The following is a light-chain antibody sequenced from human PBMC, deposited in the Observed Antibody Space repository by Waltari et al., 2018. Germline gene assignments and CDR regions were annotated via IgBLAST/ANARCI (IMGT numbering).Light chain of an antibody. CDR3: QQYNRFSWT. J-gene: IGKJ1*01. Sequence: DIQMNQSPSTLSPSVGDRVTITCRASQNIDNYLAWYQQRPGKAPKLLIYDAFTLEIGVPSRFSGSGSGTEFTLTISSLQPDDFATYYCQQYNRFSWTFGQGTKVEIK. CDR2: DAF. CDR1: QNIDNY. V-gene: IGKV1-5*03.